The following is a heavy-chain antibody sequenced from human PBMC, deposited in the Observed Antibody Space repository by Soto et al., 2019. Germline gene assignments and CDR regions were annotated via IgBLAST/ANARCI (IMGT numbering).Heavy chain of an antibody. CDR3: ANTAHGWLSAFHI. V-gene: IGHV3-23*01. CDR2: ISGSGGTT. CDR1: GFTFSSYA. Sequence: EVQLLESGGGLVQPGGSLRLSCAASGFTFSSYAMSWVRQAPGKGLEWVSAISGSGGTTYYADSVKGRFTFSRDNSKNTLYLQMNSPRAEDTAVYYCANTAHGWLSAFHIRGQGTMVTVSS. J-gene: IGHJ3*02. D-gene: IGHD6-19*01.